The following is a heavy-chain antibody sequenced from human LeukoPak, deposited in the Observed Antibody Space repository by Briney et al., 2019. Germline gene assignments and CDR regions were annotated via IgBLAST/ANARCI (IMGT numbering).Heavy chain of an antibody. CDR3: AKNFFHFDS. CDR1: GFNFSSYT. CDR2: VGGSGGNI. D-gene: IGHD3-3*01. V-gene: IGHV3-23*01. Sequence: GVSLRLSCAASGFNFSSYTMSWVRQAPGKGLDWVSVVGGSGGNIYYADSVKGRFTISRDNSKNTVYLQMNSLRAEDTAVYYCAKNFFHFDSWGQGTLVTVSS. J-gene: IGHJ4*02.